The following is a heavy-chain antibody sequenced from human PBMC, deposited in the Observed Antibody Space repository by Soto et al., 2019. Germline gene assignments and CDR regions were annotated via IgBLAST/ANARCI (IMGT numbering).Heavy chain of an antibody. D-gene: IGHD1-26*01. CDR3: ARDSVKGGRYYYYYGMDV. CDR1: GYTFTGYY. CDR2: INPNSGGT. Sequence: GASVKVSCKASGYTFTGYYMHWVRQAPGQGLEWMGWINPNSGGTNYAQKFQGRVTMTRDTSISTAYMELSRLRSDDTAVYYCARDSVKGGRYYYYYGMDVWGQGTTVTVSS. V-gene: IGHV1-2*02. J-gene: IGHJ6*02.